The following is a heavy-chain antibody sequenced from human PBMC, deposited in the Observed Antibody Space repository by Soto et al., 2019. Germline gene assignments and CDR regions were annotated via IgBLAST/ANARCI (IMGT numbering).Heavy chain of an antibody. CDR3: ARVYCSGGSCYPGWDYYYMDV. D-gene: IGHD2-15*01. J-gene: IGHJ6*03. V-gene: IGHV3-64*01. CDR1: GFTFSSYA. CDR2: ISSNGGST. Sequence: EVQLVESGGGLVQPGGSLRLSCAASGFTFSSYAMHWVRQAPGKGLEYVSAISSNGGSTYYANSVKGRFTISRDNSKNTLYLQMGSLRAEDIAVYYCARVYCSGGSCYPGWDYYYMDVWGKGTTVTVSS.